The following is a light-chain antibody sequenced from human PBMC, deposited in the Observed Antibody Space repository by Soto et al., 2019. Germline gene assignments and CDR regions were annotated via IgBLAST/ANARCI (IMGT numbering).Light chain of an antibody. CDR1: QSVSNSC. Sequence: EIVLTQSPGTLSLSPGERATLSCRASQSVSNSCLAWYQQKPGQAPRLLIYGASNRATGIPDRFSGSGSGTDFTLTISSLEPEDFAVYYCQQYVTSPWAFAQGTKVEIE. CDR2: GAS. V-gene: IGKV3-20*01. CDR3: QQYVTSPWA. J-gene: IGKJ1*01.